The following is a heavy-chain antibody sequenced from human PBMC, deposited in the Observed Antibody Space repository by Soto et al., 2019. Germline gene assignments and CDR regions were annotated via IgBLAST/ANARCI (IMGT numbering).Heavy chain of an antibody. CDR3: ASVAPPSDY. J-gene: IGHJ4*02. V-gene: IGHV1-18*01. CDR2: ISAYNGNT. Sequence: QVQLVQSGAEVKKPGASVKVSCKASGYTFTSYHISWVRQAPGQGLEWMGWISAYNGNTNYAQKHQGRVTMTTDTSPSTAYMDLRSLRSDDTAVYYCASVAPPSDYWGQGTLVTVSS. D-gene: IGHD5-12*01. CDR1: GYTFTSYH.